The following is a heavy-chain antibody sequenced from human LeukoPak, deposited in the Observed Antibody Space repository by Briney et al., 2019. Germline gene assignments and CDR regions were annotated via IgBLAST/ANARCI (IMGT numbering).Heavy chain of an antibody. CDR3: ASLDLLWFGEFHWNY. CDR2: ISSSSSTI. J-gene: IGHJ4*02. CDR1: GFTFSSYS. V-gene: IGHV3-48*01. Sequence: GGSLRLSCAASGFTFSSYSMNWVRQAPGKGLEWVSYISSSSSTIYYADSVKGRFTISRDNAKNSLYLQMNSLRAEDTAVYYCASLDLLWFGEFHWNYWGQGTLVTVSS. D-gene: IGHD3-10*01.